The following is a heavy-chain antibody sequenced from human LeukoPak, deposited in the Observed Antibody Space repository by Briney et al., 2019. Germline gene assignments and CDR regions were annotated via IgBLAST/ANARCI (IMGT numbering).Heavy chain of an antibody. CDR2: ISAYNGNT. J-gene: IGHJ5*02. CDR1: GYTFTSYG. D-gene: IGHD2-2*01. V-gene: IGHV1-18*01. Sequence: ASVKVSCKASGYTFTSYGISWVRQAPGQGLEWMGWISAYNGNTNYAQKLQGRVTMTTDTSTSTAYMELRSLRSDDTAVYYCARADCSSTSCPPRFDPWGQGTLVTVSS. CDR3: ARADCSSTSCPPRFDP.